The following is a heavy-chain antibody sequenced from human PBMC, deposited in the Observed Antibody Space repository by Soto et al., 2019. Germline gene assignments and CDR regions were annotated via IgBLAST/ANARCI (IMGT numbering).Heavy chain of an antibody. V-gene: IGHV3-48*02. CDR1: GFTFGHYS. CDR2: ISSDNRTI. CDR3: AREGWPLLQSGMDV. J-gene: IGHJ6*02. D-gene: IGHD2-15*01. Sequence: EVQLVESGGGLIQRGGSLRLSCAASGFTFGHYSMNWVRQAPGNGPEWVSYISSDNRTINYADSVKGRFIITRDNAKKSLYLQMHSLRDEDAAVYYCAREGWPLLQSGMDVWGQGTTVTVSS.